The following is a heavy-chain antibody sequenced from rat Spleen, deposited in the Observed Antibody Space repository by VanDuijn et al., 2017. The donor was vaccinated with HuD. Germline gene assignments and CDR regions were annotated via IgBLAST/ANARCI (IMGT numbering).Heavy chain of an antibody. D-gene: IGHD1-6*01. Sequence: EVQLVESGGGLVQPGRSMKLSCAASGFSFSDYGMAWVSQTPTKGLEWVASISYDGGNTYYRDSAKDRLTLSRDVAKSTLYLQMDSLRSEDTATYYCARPRLMYSTDYWYFDFWGPGTMVTVSS. V-gene: IGHV5-25*01. CDR2: ISYDGGNT. CDR1: GFSFSDYG. J-gene: IGHJ1*01. CDR3: ARPRLMYSTDYWYFDF.